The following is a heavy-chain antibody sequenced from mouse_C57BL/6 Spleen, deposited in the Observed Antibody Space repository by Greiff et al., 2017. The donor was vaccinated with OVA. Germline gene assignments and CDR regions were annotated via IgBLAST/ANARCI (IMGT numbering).Heavy chain of an antibody. D-gene: IGHD2-2*01. CDR2: ISYDGSN. Sequence: EVKLQESGPGLVKPSQSLSLTCSVTGYSITSGYYWNWIRQFPGNKLEWMGYISYDGSNNYNPSLKNRISITRDTSKNQFFLKLNSVTTEDTATYYCARENYGYDVGYAMDYWGQGTSVTVSS. CDR3: ARENYGYDVGYAMDY. CDR1: GYSITSGYY. J-gene: IGHJ4*01. V-gene: IGHV3-6*01.